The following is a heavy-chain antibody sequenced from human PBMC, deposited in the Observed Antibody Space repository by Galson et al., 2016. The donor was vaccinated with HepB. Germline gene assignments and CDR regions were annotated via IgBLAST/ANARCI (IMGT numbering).Heavy chain of an antibody. CDR1: GDSINTYY. D-gene: IGHD5-18*01. Sequence: ETLSLTCIVSGDSINTYYWSWIRQSPGKGLECMGYISGSGVTNYNPSLKSRVTMSVDKSKNQFSLKLTSVTAADTAMYYCAMDTDAWVRLDHWGQGALVTVSS. V-gene: IGHV4-59*01. CDR2: ISGSGVT. J-gene: IGHJ5*02. CDR3: AMDTDAWVRLDH.